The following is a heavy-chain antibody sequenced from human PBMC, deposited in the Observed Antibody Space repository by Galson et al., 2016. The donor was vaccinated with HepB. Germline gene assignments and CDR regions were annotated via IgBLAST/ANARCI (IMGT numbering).Heavy chain of an antibody. D-gene: IGHD3-22*01. V-gene: IGHV4-39*01. CDR1: GDSISSGNYY. CDR2: IYHSGST. CDR3: ARSLLLIGYYSYGVFYFEK. Sequence: SETLSLTCSVSGDSISSGNYYWGWIRQAPGKGLEWIGSIYHSGSTFYDPSLTSRVTMSVDTSKNQFSLRLSSVAAADTAVYYCARSLLLIGYYSYGVFYFEKWGQGTLVTVSS. J-gene: IGHJ4*02.